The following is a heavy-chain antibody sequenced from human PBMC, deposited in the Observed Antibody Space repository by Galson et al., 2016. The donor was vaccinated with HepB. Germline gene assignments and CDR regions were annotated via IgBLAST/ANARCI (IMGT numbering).Heavy chain of an antibody. CDR1: GGSIRSDPC. CDR2: FHHIGGT. Sequence: SETLSLTCTVSGGSIRSDPCWSWVRQPPGEGLEWIGEFHHIGGTAYNPSLKSRVTIESDGSTNQFSLKMNSVTAADTAIYYCVQNWGWSLGHWGQGHLVSVSS. CDR3: VQNWGWSLGH. J-gene: IGHJ1*01. V-gene: IGHV4-4*02. D-gene: IGHD3-16*01.